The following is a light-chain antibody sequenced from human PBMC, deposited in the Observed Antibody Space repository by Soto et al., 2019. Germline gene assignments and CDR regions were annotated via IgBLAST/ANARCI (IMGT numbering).Light chain of an antibody. CDR3: PRCTNRLT. CDR2: DAT. V-gene: IGKV3-11*01. Sequence: EIVLTQSPATLSLSPGERATLSCRASQSVGSYLAWYQKKPGQAPRLLISDATNRATGIPARFSGSESGTSFTLTISNLEHDDVAVYYCPRCTNRLTFGGGTKVEIK. CDR1: QSVGSY. J-gene: IGKJ4*01.